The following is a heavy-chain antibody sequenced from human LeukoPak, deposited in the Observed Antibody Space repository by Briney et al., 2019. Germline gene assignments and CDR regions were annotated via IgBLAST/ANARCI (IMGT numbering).Heavy chain of an antibody. V-gene: IGHV1-8*01. Sequence: ASVKVSCKASGYTFTSYDINWVRQATGQGLEWMGWMNPNSGNTGYAQKFQGRVTMTKNTSISTAYMELGSLTSEDTAVYYCARAYSGSYYYYDMDVWGQGTTVTVSS. CDR3: ARAYSGSYYYYDMDV. J-gene: IGHJ6*02. CDR1: GYTFTSYD. D-gene: IGHD1-26*01. CDR2: MNPNSGNT.